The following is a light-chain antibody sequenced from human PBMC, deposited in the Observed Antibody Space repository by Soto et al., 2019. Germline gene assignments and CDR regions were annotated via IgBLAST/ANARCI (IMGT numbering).Light chain of an antibody. CDR1: QSVSSD. CDR2: GAS. CDR3: QQSEGIT. V-gene: IGKV3-15*01. J-gene: IGKJ5*01. Sequence: EIVMTQSPATLSVSPGERATLSCRASQSVSSDLAWYQQKPGQAPRRLIYGASTRATGIPARFSGSGSGTEFTLTISSLQSEDFAVYYCQQSEGITFGQGTRLEIK.